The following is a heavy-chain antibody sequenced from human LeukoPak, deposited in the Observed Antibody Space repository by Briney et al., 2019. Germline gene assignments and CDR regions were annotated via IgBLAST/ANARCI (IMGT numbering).Heavy chain of an antibody. CDR1: GYSISSGYY. Sequence: SETLSLTCTVSGYSISSGYYWGWIRQPPGKGLEWIGSIYHSGSTYYNPSLKSRVTISVDTSKNRFSLKLSSVTAADTAVYYCARDCGGDCNYYYYMDVWGKGTTVTVSS. CDR3: ARDCGGDCNYYYYMDV. D-gene: IGHD2-21*02. CDR2: IYHSGST. J-gene: IGHJ6*03. V-gene: IGHV4-38-2*02.